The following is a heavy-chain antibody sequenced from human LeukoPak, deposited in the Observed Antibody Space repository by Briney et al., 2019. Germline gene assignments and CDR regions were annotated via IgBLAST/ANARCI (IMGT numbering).Heavy chain of an antibody. CDR2: IYPGDSDT. Sequence: GESLKIPCKGSGYSFTSYWIGWVRQMPGKGLEWMGIIYPGDSDTRYSPSFQGQVTISADKSISTAYLQWSSLKASDTAMYYCARRDITMVRGVINNAFDIWGQGTMVTVSS. D-gene: IGHD3-10*01. CDR1: GYSFTSYW. CDR3: ARRDITMVRGVINNAFDI. J-gene: IGHJ3*02. V-gene: IGHV5-51*01.